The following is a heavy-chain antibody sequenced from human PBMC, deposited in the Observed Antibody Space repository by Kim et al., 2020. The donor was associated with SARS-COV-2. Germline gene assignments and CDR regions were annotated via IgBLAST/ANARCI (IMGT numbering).Heavy chain of an antibody. CDR3: ARLRLYDTGAFDI. CDR1: GFTFSSYS. CDR2: ISSSSSYI. Sequence: GGSLRLSCAASGFTFSSYSMNWVRQAPGKGLEWVSSISSSSSYIYYADSVKGRFTISRDNAKNSLYLQMNSLRAEDTAVYYCARLRLYDTGAFDIWGQGTMVTVSS. V-gene: IGHV3-21*01. D-gene: IGHD3-22*01. J-gene: IGHJ3*02.